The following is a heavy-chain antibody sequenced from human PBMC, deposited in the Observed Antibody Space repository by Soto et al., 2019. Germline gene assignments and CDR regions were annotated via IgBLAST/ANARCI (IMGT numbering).Heavy chain of an antibody. CDR2: INPSGGST. Sequence: ASGKGSCKASGYTFTSYYIHWVRQAPGQGGEWMGIINPSGGSTTYAQKFQGRVTMTRDTSTSTVYMDLSSLRSEDTAVYYCAGVYCSGGGCYGIDYWGQGTLVTVSS. V-gene: IGHV1-46*01. CDR1: GYTFTSYY. J-gene: IGHJ4*02. D-gene: IGHD2-15*01. CDR3: AGVYCSGGGCYGIDY.